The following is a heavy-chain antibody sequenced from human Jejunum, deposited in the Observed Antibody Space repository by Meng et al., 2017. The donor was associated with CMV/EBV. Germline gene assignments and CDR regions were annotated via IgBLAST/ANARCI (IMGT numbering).Heavy chain of an antibody. Sequence: FSFSIYSMNWVRQVPGKGLEWVSYISSMSATMYYTDSVRGRFTISRDDAKNSLYLHMNNLRAEDTAIYYRARPIVSTGRYYGLDYWGKGTLVTVSS. V-gene: IGHV3-48*04. D-gene: IGHD1-26*01. CDR2: ISSMSATM. J-gene: IGHJ4*02. CDR3: ARPIVSTGRYYGLDY. CDR1: FSFSIYS.